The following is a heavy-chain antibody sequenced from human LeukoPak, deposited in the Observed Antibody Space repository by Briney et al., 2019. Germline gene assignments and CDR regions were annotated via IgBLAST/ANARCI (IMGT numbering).Heavy chain of an antibody. CDR3: ASSSSGYYPYYYYYMDV. CDR1: GYTFTSYD. J-gene: IGHJ6*03. D-gene: IGHD3-22*01. Sequence: ASVKVSCKASGYTFTSYDINWVRQATGQGLEWMGWMNPNSGNTGYAQKFQGRVTMTRNTSISTAYMELSSLRSEDTAVYYCASSSSGYYPYYYYYMDVWGKGTTVTISS. CDR2: MNPNSGNT. V-gene: IGHV1-8*01.